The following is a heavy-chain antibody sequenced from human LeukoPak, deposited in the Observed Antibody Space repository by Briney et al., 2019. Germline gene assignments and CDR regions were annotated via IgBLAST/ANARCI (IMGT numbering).Heavy chain of an antibody. D-gene: IGHD6-13*01. Sequence: SETLSLTCTVSGGSISSSHYYWGWIRQPPGKGLEWIGSIYYSGSTYYNPSLKSRVTISVDTSKNQFSLKLSSVTAADTAVYYCARVATSQQLASYYFDYWGQGTLVTVSS. CDR1: GGSISSSHYY. CDR2: IYYSGST. J-gene: IGHJ4*02. V-gene: IGHV4-39*07. CDR3: ARVATSQQLASYYFDY.